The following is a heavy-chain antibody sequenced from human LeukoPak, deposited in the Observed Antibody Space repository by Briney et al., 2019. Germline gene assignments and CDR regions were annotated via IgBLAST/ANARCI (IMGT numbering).Heavy chain of an antibody. V-gene: IGHV3-30*02. CDR3: AKERETVATWRPFDF. D-gene: IGHD4-11*01. Sequence: PGGSLRLSCAASGFTFSSYGMHWVRQAPGKGLEWVAFIRYDGSNKYYADSVKGRFTISRDNSKNTLYLQMDSLRAKDTAVYYCAKERETVATWRPFDFWGQGTLVTVSS. J-gene: IGHJ4*02. CDR2: IRYDGSNK. CDR1: GFTFSSYG.